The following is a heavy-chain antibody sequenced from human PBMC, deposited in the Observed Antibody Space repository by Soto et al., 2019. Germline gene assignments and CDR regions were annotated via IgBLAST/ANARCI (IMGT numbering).Heavy chain of an antibody. Sequence: HPGGSLRLSCTASGFTFADYAMSWFRQAPGKGLEWVGFIRSKPHGGTTEYAASVKGRFTISRDDSKTSAYLQMNSLKTEDTAVYYCTRALTGHLGSTSPYWGQGTLVTVSS. CDR2: IRSKPHGGTT. CDR3: TRALTGHLGSTSPY. V-gene: IGHV3-49*03. D-gene: IGHD2-2*01. CDR1: GFTFADYA. J-gene: IGHJ4*02.